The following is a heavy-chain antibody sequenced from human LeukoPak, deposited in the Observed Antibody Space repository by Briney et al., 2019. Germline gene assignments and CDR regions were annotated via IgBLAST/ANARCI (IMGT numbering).Heavy chain of an antibody. V-gene: IGHV4-39*01. CDR3: ARHLVGYNSKGFGFDY. J-gene: IGHJ4*02. CDR1: GGSISSSSYY. D-gene: IGHD5-24*01. CDR2: IYYSGST. Sequence: SETLSLTCTVSGGSISSSSYYWGWIRQPPGKGLEWIGSIYYSGSTYYNPSLKSRVTISVDTSKNQFSLKLSSVTAADTAVYYCARHLVGYNSKGFGFDYWGQGTLVTVSS.